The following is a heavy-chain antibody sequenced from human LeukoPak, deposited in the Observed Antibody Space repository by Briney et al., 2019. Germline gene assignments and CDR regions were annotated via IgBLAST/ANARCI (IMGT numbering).Heavy chain of an antibody. Sequence: PGRSLRLSCAASGFTFNAYAIHWVRQAPGKGLEWVAFIRKDGNDENYADSVKGRFTISRDNSKNTLYLQMNSLRTEDTAVYHCAKDRGDFPPYFDYWGQGTLVTVSS. CDR3: AKDRGDFPPYFDY. CDR1: GFTFNAYA. D-gene: IGHD2-21*02. J-gene: IGHJ4*02. CDR2: IRKDGNDE. V-gene: IGHV3-30*02.